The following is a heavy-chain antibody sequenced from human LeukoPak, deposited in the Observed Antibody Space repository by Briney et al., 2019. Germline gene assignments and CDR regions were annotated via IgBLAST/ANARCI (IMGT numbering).Heavy chain of an antibody. D-gene: IGHD1-1*01. J-gene: IGHJ4*02. CDR2: INPNSGGT. CDR1: GYTFTCYY. V-gene: IGHV1-2*02. Sequence: ASVKVSCKASGYTFTCYYMHWVRQAPGQGLEWMGWINPNSGGTNYAQKFQGRVTMTRDTSISTAYMELSRLRSDDTAVYYCARDTWNDLHYFDYWGQGTLVTVSS. CDR3: ARDTWNDLHYFDY.